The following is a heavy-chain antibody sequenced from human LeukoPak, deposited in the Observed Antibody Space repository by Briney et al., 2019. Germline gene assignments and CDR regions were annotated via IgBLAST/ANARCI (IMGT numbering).Heavy chain of an antibody. V-gene: IGHV3-49*04. CDR1: GFTLGDYA. Sequence: GGSLRLSCTASGFTLGDYAMSWVRQAPGKGLEWVGFIRSKAYGGTTEYAASVKGRFTISRDDSKSIAYLQMNGLKTEDTAVYYCTTFRITMVRGVMVDWGQGTMVTVSS. D-gene: IGHD3-10*01. J-gene: IGHJ3*01. CDR3: TTFRITMVRGVMVD. CDR2: IRSKAYGGTT.